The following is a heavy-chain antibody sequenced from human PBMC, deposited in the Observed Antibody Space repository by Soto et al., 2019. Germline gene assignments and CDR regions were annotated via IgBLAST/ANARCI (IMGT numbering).Heavy chain of an antibody. V-gene: IGHV1-69*06. CDR1: GGTFSSYA. J-gene: IGHJ4*02. CDR2: IIPIFGTA. Sequence: QVQLVQSGAEVKKPGSSVKVSCKASGGTFSSYAISWVRQAPGQGLEWMGGIIPIFGTANYAQKFKGRVTITADKSTSTAYMELSSLRSEDTAVYYCARGKKVVVPYYFDYWGQGTLVTVSS. CDR3: ARGKKVVVPYYFDY. D-gene: IGHD2-2*01.